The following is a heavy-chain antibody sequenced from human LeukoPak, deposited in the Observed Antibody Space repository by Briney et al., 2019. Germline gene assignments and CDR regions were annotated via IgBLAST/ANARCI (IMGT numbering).Heavy chain of an antibody. CDR3: ARQSYSSSWTRATTGDYFDY. CDR2: IYPGDSDT. CDR1: GYSFTSYW. D-gene: IGHD6-13*01. V-gene: IGHV5-51*01. J-gene: IGHJ4*02. Sequence: GESLKISCKGSGYSFTSYWIGWVRQMPGKGLEWMGIIYPGDSDTRYSPSFQGHVTISADKSISTAYLQWSSLKASDTAMYYCARQSYSSSWTRATTGDYFDYWGQGTLVTVSS.